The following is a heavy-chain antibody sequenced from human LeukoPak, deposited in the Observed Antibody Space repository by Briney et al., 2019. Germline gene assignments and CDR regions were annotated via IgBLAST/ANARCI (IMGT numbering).Heavy chain of an antibody. J-gene: IGHJ4*02. V-gene: IGHV5-51*01. CDR2: IYPGDSDT. CDR3: ARHVKSGSYSTTDFDW. CDR1: GYSFTSYW. Sequence: GASLKISCKGSGYSFTSYWIGWVRQMPGKGLEWMGIIYPGDSDTRYSPSFQGQVTISADKSISTAYLQWSSLKASDTAMYYCARHVKSGSYSTTDFDWWGQGTLVTVSS. D-gene: IGHD1-26*01.